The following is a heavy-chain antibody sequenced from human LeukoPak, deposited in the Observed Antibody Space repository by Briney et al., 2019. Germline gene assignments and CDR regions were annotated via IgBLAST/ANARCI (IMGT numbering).Heavy chain of an antibody. Sequence: AGGSLRLSCAASGFTFSSYAMHWVRQAPGKGLEWVAVISYDGSNKYYADSVKGRFTISRDNSKNTLYLQMNSLRAEDTAVYYCARGPSSSWRNWFDPWGQGTLVTVSS. D-gene: IGHD6-13*01. CDR1: GFTFSSYA. V-gene: IGHV3-30*04. CDR3: ARGPSSSWRNWFDP. J-gene: IGHJ5*02. CDR2: ISYDGSNK.